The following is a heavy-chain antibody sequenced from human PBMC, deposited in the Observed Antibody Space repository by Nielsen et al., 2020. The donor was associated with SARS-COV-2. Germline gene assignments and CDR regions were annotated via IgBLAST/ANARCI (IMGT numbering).Heavy chain of an antibody. CDR3: ARGKRSYSGSFLNYYYYYYMDV. CDR2: IDHSGST. J-gene: IGHJ6*03. V-gene: IGHV4-34*01. D-gene: IGHD1-14*01. Sequence: RQAPGKGLEWIGEIDHSGSTSYNPSLKSRVTMSVDTSKNQFSLTLNSVTAADTAVHFCARGKRSYSGSFLNYYYYYYMDVWGKGTTVTVSS.